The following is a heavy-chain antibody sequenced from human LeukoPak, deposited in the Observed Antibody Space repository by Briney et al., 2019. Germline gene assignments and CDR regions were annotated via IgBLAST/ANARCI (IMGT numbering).Heavy chain of an antibody. V-gene: IGHV1-69*13. CDR1: GGTFGSYA. CDR2: IIPIFGTA. J-gene: IGHJ4*02. CDR3: AREDKFSSGWYSGYFDY. Sequence: SVKVSCKASGGTFGSYAISWVRQAPGQGLEWMGGIIPIFGTANYAQKFQGRVTITADESTSTAYMELSSLRSEDTAVYYCAREDKFSSGWYSGYFDYWGQGTLVTVSS. D-gene: IGHD6-19*01.